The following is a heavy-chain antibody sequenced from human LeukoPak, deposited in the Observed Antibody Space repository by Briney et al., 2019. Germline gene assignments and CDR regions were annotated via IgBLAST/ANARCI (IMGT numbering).Heavy chain of an antibody. D-gene: IGHD1-26*01. Sequence: GESLKISCKASAYSFTTYWIGWVRQMPGKGLEWIGIIYPGDSDTRYSPSFQGHVTISVNNSISTAYLQWSSLKASDTGIYYCARRAVSGTYSNSYPFDYWAQGTLVTVSS. CDR3: ARRAVSGTYSNSYPFDY. CDR1: AYSFTTYW. J-gene: IGHJ4*02. CDR2: IYPGDSDT. V-gene: IGHV5-51*01.